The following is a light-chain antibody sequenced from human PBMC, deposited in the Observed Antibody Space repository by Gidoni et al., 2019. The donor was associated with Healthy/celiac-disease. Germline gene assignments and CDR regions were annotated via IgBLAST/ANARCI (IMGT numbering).Light chain of an antibody. J-gene: IGKJ1*01. V-gene: IGKV3-20*01. CDR2: GAS. CDR3: QQLRT. Sequence: VLTQSPGTLSLSPGERATLSCRDSQSVSSSYLAWYQQKPGQAPRLLIYGASSRATGIPDRFSGSGSGTDFTLTISRLEPEDFAVYYCQQLRTFGQGTKVEIK. CDR1: QSVSSSY.